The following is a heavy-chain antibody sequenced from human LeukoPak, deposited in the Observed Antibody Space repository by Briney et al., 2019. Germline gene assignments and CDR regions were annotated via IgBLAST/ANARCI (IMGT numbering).Heavy chain of an antibody. V-gene: IGHV3-7*05. CDR3: ARRAGYSSGYRWYDY. D-gene: IGHD6-19*01. CDR1: GFTFSSYW. J-gene: IGHJ4*02. Sequence: GGSLRLSCAASGFTFSSYWMSWVRQAPGKGLEWVANIKQDGSEKYYVDSVKGRFTISRDNAKNSLYLQMNSLRAEDTAVYYCARRAGYSSGYRWYDYWGQGTLVTVSS. CDR2: IKQDGSEK.